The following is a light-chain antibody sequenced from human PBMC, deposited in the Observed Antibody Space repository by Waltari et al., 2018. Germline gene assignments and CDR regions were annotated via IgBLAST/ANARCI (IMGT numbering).Light chain of an antibody. CDR1: SSNIESNP. CDR2: SNS. Sequence: QPVVTQPPSASGTPGQRVTISCSGSSSNIESNPGNWYQQLPGRAPRLLIYSNSHRPSGVPDRCSASTSGRSASLAISGLQSDDEGNYYCASWDYSLNGVVYGGGTKLTVL. J-gene: IGLJ2*01. V-gene: IGLV1-44*01. CDR3: ASWDYSLNGVV.